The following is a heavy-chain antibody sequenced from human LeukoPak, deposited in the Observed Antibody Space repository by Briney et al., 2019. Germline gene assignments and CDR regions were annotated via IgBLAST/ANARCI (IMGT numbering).Heavy chain of an antibody. J-gene: IGHJ4*02. CDR2: IYYGGST. CDR1: GGSISSSNFY. V-gene: IGHV4-39*02. Sequence: PSETLSLTCAVSGGSISSSNFYWGWIRQPPGKGLEWIGSIYYGGSTNYNPSLKSRVTISVDTSKNQISLKLSSVTAADTAVHYRAREGSPYHYLDFRGQGTTVNVPS. CDR3: AREGSPYHYLDF.